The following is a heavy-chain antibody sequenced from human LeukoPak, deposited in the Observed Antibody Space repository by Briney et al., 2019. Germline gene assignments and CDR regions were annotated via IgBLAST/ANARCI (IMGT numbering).Heavy chain of an antibody. CDR2: ISNNGGST. J-gene: IGHJ3*02. D-gene: IGHD6-19*01. CDR3: ARIYSSGRGNDALDI. CDR1: GLTFSRYV. Sequence: PGGSLRLSCAASGLTFSRYVMHWVRQAPGKGLEYVSAISNNGGSTYYANSVKGRFTISRDNANNSLFLQMNSLRAEDTAVYYCARIYSSGRGNDALDIWGQGTMVSVSS. V-gene: IGHV3-64*01.